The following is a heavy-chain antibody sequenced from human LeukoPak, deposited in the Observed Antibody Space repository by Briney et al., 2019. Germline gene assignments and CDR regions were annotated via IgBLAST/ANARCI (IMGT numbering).Heavy chain of an antibody. CDR3: ARYRYCSGGNCYGPDY. V-gene: IGHV5-51*01. CDR2: IYPGDSDT. CDR1: GYSFTSYW. Sequence: GESLKISCRGSGYSFTSYWIGWVRQVPGKGLEWMGFIYPGDSDTRYSPSFQGQVTISADKSISTAYLQWSSLKASDTAMYYCARYRYCSGGNCYGPDYWGQGTLVTVSS. J-gene: IGHJ4*02. D-gene: IGHD2-15*01.